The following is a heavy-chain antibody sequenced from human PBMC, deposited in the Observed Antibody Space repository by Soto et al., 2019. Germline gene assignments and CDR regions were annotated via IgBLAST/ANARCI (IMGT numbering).Heavy chain of an antibody. CDR1: GGCFSGEY. J-gene: IGHJ6*03. V-gene: IGHV4-34*01. CDR2: INHSGST. D-gene: IGHD6-6*01. CDR3: ARGDGMTSILVPGSYDYYQYYLDV. Sequence: PSGTLSLTCAVYGGCFSGEYLSWVRQPPGKGLEWIGEINHSGSTNYNPSLKSRVTISVDTSKNQFSLKLSSVTAADTAVYYCARGDGMTSILVPGSYDYYQYYLDVSGQGTTVTVSS.